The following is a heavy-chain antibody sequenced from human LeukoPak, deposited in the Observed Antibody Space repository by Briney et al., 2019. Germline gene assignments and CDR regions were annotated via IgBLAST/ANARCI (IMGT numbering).Heavy chain of an antibody. CDR3: VRGVSYGSGSSPFDY. CDR1: GFTFNSYA. CDR2: ILYDGCNK. D-gene: IGHD3-10*01. V-gene: IGHV3-30*04. J-gene: IGHJ4*02. Sequence: GGSLRLSCAASGFTFNSYAMHWVRQAPGKGLEWVAVILYDGCNKYYADSVKGRFTISRDNSKNTLYLQMNSLRAEDTAVYYCVRGVSYGSGSSPFDYWGQGTLVTVSS.